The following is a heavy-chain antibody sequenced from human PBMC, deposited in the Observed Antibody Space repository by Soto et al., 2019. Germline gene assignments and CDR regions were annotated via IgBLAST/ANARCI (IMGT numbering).Heavy chain of an antibody. CDR1: GFTFSNAW. J-gene: IGHJ4*02. CDR2: IKSKTDGGTT. CDR3: TTDYMITFGGVIVINY. Sequence: EVQLVESGGGLVKPGGSLRLSCAASGFTFSNAWMSWVRQAPGKGLEWVGRIKSKTDGGTTDYAAPVKGRFTSSRDDSKNTLYLQMNSLKTEDTAVYYCTTDYMITFGGVIVINYWGQGTLVTVSS. V-gene: IGHV3-15*01. D-gene: IGHD3-16*02.